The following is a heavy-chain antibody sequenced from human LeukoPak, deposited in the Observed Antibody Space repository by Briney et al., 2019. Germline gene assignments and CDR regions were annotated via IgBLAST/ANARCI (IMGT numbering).Heavy chain of an antibody. CDR1: GYSISSGYY. D-gene: IGHD3-9*01. CDR2: IYHSGST. V-gene: IGHV4-38-2*02. CDR3: ARAPSYYDILTGPGGAFDI. Sequence: SETLSLTCTVSGYSISSGYYWGWIRQPPGKGLEWIGSIYHSGSTYYNPSLKSRVTISVDTSKNQFSLKLSSVTAADTAVYYCARAPSYYDILTGPGGAFDIWGQGTMVTVSS. J-gene: IGHJ3*02.